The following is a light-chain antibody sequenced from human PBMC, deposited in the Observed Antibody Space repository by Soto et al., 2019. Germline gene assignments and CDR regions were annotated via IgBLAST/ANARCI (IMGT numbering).Light chain of an antibody. CDR3: QQYYSTPLT. Sequence: DIVMTLSPDSLPVTLGERATINCKSSQSVLYSSNNKNYLAWYQQKPGQPPKLLIYWASTRESGVPDRFSGSGSGTDFTLTISSLQAEDVAVYYCQQYYSTPLTFGGGTKVDIK. V-gene: IGKV4-1*01. J-gene: IGKJ4*01. CDR1: QSVLYSSNNKNY. CDR2: WAS.